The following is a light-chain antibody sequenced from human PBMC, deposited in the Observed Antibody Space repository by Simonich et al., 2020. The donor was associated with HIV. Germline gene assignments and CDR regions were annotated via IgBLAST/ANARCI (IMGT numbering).Light chain of an antibody. CDR3: QQYNSYSPMYT. Sequence: DIQMTQSPSSLSASVGDRVTITCHASQDISNFLNWYQQKPGKAPKLLIYKASSLESGVPSTFSGSGSGTEFTLTISSLQPDDFATYYCQQYNSYSPMYTFGQGTKMEIK. CDR2: KAS. J-gene: IGKJ2*01. CDR1: QDISNF. V-gene: IGKV1-5*03.